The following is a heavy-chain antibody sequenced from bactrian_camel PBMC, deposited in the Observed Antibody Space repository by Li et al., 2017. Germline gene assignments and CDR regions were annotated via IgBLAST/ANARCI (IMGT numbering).Heavy chain of an antibody. CDR1: GLTSSDYC. CDR2: RHTTDGST. CDR3: AAGRPKWRPYTCATWAEPDL. D-gene: IGHD2*01. J-gene: IGHJ4*01. V-gene: IGHV3-3*01. Sequence: HVQLVESGGGSVQAGGSLRLSCAASGLTSSDYCMGWFRQAPGKEREGVAGRHTTDGSTWYSDSVKGRFTISQDNAKNTLYLQMNSLKHEDTSMYYCAAGRPKWRPYTCATWAEPDLWGQGTQVTVS.